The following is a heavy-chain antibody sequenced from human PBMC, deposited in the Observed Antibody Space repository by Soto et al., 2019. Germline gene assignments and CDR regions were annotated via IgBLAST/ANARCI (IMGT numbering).Heavy chain of an antibody. CDR3: ARERYEPELYYYYYYMDV. V-gene: IGHV3-33*01. CDR1: GFTFSSYG. D-gene: IGHD1-1*01. CDR2: IWYDGSNK. J-gene: IGHJ6*03. Sequence: GGSLRLSCAASGFTFSSYGMHWVRQAPGKGLEWVAVIWYDGSNKYYADSVKGRFTISRDNSKNTLYLQMNSLRAEDTAVYYCARERYEPELYYYYYYMDVWGKGTTVTVSS.